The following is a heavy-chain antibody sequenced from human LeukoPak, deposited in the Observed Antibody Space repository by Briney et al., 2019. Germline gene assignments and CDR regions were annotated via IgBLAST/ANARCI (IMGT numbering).Heavy chain of an antibody. J-gene: IGHJ4*02. CDR3: VRIRVTADMVIVDY. V-gene: IGHV3-74*01. Sequence: GGSLRLSCAASGFTFSDYWMHWVRQAPGRGGVCVSRINSAGTTITYADSVRGPFTISRDTAKNTVYLQMNGLRAEDTAVYYCVRIRVTADMVIVDYWGPGTLVTVSS. CDR2: INSAGTTI. D-gene: IGHD2-21*02. CDR1: GFTFSDYW.